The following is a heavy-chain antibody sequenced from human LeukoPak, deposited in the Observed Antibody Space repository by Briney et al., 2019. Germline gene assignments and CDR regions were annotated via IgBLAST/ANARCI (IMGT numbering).Heavy chain of an antibody. V-gene: IGHV1-2*02. CDR3: AAGGVYCSSTSCYSQPFDY. CDR2: INPNSGGT. CDR1: GYTFTGYY. Sequence: ASVKVSRKASGYTFTGYYMHWVRQAPGQGLEWMGWINPNSGGTNYAQKFQGRVTMTRDTSISTAYKELSRLRSDDTAVYYCAAGGVYCSSTSCYSQPFDYWGQGTLVTVSS. J-gene: IGHJ4*02. D-gene: IGHD2-2*01.